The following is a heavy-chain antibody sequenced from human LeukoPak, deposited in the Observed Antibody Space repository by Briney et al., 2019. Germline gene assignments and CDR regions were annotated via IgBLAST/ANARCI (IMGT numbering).Heavy chain of an antibody. V-gene: IGHV3-23*01. Sequence: GGSLRLSCAASGFTFSSYAMSWVRQAPGRGLEWVSGIRGSGSGTYNADSVKGRFTISRDNSKNTLYLQMSSLRAEDTALYYCAKSFLTVTTFLDYWGQGTLVTVSS. D-gene: IGHD4-17*01. CDR1: GFTFSSYA. CDR3: AKSFLTVTTFLDY. CDR2: IRGSGSGT. J-gene: IGHJ4*02.